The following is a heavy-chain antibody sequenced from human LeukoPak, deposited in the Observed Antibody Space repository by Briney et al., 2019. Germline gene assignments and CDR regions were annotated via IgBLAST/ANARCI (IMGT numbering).Heavy chain of an antibody. J-gene: IGHJ3*02. Sequence: PSETLSLTCTASGGSISSGGYYWSWIRQPPGKGLEWIGYIYHSGSTYYNPSLKSRVTISVDRSKNQFSLKLSSVTAADTAVYYCAREEYCSSTSCYTEDAFDIWGQGTMVTVSS. D-gene: IGHD2-2*02. CDR3: AREEYCSSTSCYTEDAFDI. CDR2: IYHSGST. CDR1: GGSISSGGYY. V-gene: IGHV4-30-2*01.